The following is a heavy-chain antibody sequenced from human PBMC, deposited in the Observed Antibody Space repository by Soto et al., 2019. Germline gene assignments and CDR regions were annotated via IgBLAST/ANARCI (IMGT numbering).Heavy chain of an antibody. V-gene: IGHV3-33*01. CDR1: GFTFSSYG. CDR2: IWYDGSNK. J-gene: IGHJ4*02. Sequence: QVQLVESGGGVVQPGRSLRLSCAASGFTFSSYGMHWVRQAPGKGQEWVAVIWYDGSNKYYADSVKGRFTISRDNSKNTLYLQMNSLRAEDTAVYYCARDYSSGWDFDYWGQGTLVTVSS. D-gene: IGHD6-19*01. CDR3: ARDYSSGWDFDY.